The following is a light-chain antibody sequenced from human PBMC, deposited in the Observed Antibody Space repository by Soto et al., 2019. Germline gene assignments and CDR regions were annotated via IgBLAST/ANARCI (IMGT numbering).Light chain of an antibody. CDR2: WAS. CDR3: QQYSSFPLT. J-gene: IGKJ4*01. V-gene: IGKV4-1*01. CDR1: QSVKHSSTNKNY. Sequence: IVMTQSPGSLAEALRDIATINWKSSQSVKHSSTNKNYLAWYQQKPGQPPKLLIYWASTRESGVPDRFSGSESGTDFTLTISSVQAEDVAVYYCQQYSSFPLTFGGGTKVDIK.